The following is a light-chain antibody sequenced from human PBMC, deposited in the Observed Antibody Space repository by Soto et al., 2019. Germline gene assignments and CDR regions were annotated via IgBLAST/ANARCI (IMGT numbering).Light chain of an antibody. V-gene: IGKV1-5*01. CDR3: QQYNSYSWT. Sequence: DIQINQSPATLSASVGDRVTIPCRASQSISSCLAWYQQKPGKAPKLLIYDASXXESWVPSRFSGSGSGTEFTLTISSLQPDDFATYYCQQYNSYSWTFGQGTKVDIK. CDR2: DAS. J-gene: IGKJ1*01. CDR1: QSISSC.